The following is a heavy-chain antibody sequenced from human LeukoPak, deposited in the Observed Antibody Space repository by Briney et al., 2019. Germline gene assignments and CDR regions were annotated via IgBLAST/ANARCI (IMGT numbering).Heavy chain of an antibody. CDR3: ARVVDHDYGDYYLDY. D-gene: IGHD4-17*01. J-gene: IGHJ4*02. CDR1: GFTFSSYW. CDR2: INSDGSST. V-gene: IGHV3-74*01. Sequence: QAGGSLRLSCAASGFTFSSYWMHWVRQAPGKGLVWVSRINSDGSSTSYADSVKGRFTISRDNSKNTLYLQMNSLRAEDTAVYYCARVVDHDYGDYYLDYWGQGTLVTVSS.